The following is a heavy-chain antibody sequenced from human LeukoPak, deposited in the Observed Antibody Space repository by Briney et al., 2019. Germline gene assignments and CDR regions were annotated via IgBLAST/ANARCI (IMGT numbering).Heavy chain of an antibody. CDR2: IIPIFGTA. CDR3: ARGLGDGYNTQGDY. J-gene: IGHJ4*02. CDR1: GGTFSSYA. V-gene: IGHV1-69*13. D-gene: IGHD5-24*01. Sequence: SVEVSCKASGGTFSSYAISWVRQAPGQGLEWMGGIIPIFGTANYAQKFQGRVTITADESTSTAYMELSSLRSEDTAVYYCARGLGDGYNTQGDYWGQGTLVTVSS.